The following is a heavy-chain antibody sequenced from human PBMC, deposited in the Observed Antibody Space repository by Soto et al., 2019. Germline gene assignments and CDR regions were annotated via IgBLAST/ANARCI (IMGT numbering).Heavy chain of an antibody. CDR1: GYTFTGYF. V-gene: IGHV1-2*02. CDR3: ARVPGLLSAFDI. Sequence: ASVKVSCKASGYTFTGYFMHWVRQAPGQGLEWMGWINPNSGATKYAQKFQGRVTLSRDTSISTAYMELRSLRSDDTAVYYCARVPGLLSAFDIWGQGTMVTVSS. D-gene: IGHD2-15*01. J-gene: IGHJ3*02. CDR2: INPNSGAT.